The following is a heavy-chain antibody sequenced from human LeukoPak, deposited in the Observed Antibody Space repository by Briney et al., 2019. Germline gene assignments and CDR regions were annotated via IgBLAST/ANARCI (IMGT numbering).Heavy chain of an antibody. CDR2: INPSGGST. J-gene: IGHJ4*02. CDR3: AREYCSGGSCYSCFDY. D-gene: IGHD2-15*01. Sequence: HVASVKVSCKASGYTFTGYYMHWVRQAPGQGLEWMGIINPSGGSTSYAQKFQGRVTMTRDTSTSTVYMELSSLRSEDTAVYYCAREYCSGGSCYSCFDYWGQGTLVTVSS. CDR1: GYTFTGYY. V-gene: IGHV1-46*01.